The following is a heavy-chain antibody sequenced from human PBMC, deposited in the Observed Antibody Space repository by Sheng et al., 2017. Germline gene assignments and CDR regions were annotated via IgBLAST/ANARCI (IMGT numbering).Heavy chain of an antibody. CDR3: ARGGTYCGGDCYPD. J-gene: IGHJ4*02. V-gene: IGHV3-11*05. CDR2: ISGSTSYT. CDR1: GFTFSDYY. Sequence: QVQLVESGGGLVKPGGSLRLSCAASGFTFSDYYMSWLRQAPGKGPEWVSYISGSTSYTNYADSVKGRFTISRDNTKNSLSLQMNSLRAEDTAVYYCARGGTYCGGDCYPDWGQGTLVTVSS. D-gene: IGHD2-21*01.